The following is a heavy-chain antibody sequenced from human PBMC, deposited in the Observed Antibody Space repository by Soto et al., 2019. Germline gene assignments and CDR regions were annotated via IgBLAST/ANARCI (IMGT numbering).Heavy chain of an antibody. Sequence: SETLSLTCTVSGGSISSYYWSWIRQPPGKGLEWIGYIYYSGSTNYNPSLKSRVTISVDTSKNQFSLKLSSVTAADTAVYYCGRVKDSSGYYGFDYWGQGTLVTVSS. V-gene: IGHV4-59*01. CDR2: IYYSGST. D-gene: IGHD3-22*01. CDR3: GRVKDSSGYYGFDY. J-gene: IGHJ4*02. CDR1: GGSISSYY.